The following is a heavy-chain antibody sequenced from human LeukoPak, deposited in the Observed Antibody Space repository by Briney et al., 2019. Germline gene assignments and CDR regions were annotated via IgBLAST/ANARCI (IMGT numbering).Heavy chain of an antibody. CDR3: AKTGGSSGWYSPALLKYYFDY. CDR1: GFTFSSYW. CDR2: IKQDGNEK. J-gene: IGHJ4*02. V-gene: IGHV3-7*01. Sequence: GGSLRLSCAASGFTFSSYWMSWVRQAPGKGLEWVANIKQDGNEKYYVDSVKDRFTISRDNAKNSLYLQMNSLRAEDTAVYYCAKTGGSSGWYSPALLKYYFDYWGQGTLVTVSS. D-gene: IGHD6-19*01.